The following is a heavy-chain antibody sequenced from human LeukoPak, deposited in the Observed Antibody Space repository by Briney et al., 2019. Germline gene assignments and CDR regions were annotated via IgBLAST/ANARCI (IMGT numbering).Heavy chain of an antibody. Sequence: PGGSLRLSCAASGFTFSSYAMHWVRQAPGKGLEWVAVISYDGSNKYYADSVKGRFTISRDNAKNSLYLQMNSLRAEDTAVYYCARGSITIFGVVTLWGQGTLVTVSS. CDR2: ISYDGSNK. CDR1: GFTFSSYA. CDR3: ARGSITIFGVVTL. D-gene: IGHD3-3*01. J-gene: IGHJ4*02. V-gene: IGHV3-30*04.